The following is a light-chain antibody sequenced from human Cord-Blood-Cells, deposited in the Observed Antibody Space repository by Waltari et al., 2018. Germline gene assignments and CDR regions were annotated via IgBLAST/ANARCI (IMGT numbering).Light chain of an antibody. CDR1: KSVSCY. CDR3: QQRSNWLT. J-gene: IGKJ4*01. V-gene: IGKV3-11*01. Sequence: EIVLTQSPATLSLSPGERATLSCRASKSVSCYLAWYQQKPGQAPRLLIYDASNRATGIPARFSGSGSGTDFTLTISSLEPEDFAVYYCQQRSNWLTFGGGTKVEIK. CDR2: DAS.